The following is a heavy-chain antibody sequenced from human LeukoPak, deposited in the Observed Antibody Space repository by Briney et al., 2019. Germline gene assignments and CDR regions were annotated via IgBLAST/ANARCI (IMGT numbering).Heavy chain of an antibody. Sequence: SETLSLTCTVSGGSITNYYWSWIRQPPGKGLEWIGYIYYSGSTNYNPSLKSRVTISVDTSKNQFSLSLSSVTAADMAVYYCARGSPVGDYWGQGTLVTVSS. V-gene: IGHV4-59*01. J-gene: IGHJ4*02. D-gene: IGHD3-10*01. CDR2: IYYSGST. CDR1: GGSITNYY. CDR3: ARGSPVGDY.